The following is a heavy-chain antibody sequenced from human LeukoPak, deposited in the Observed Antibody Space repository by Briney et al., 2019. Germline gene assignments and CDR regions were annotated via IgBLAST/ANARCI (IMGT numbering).Heavy chain of an antibody. J-gene: IGHJ6*04. CDR2: INGRGGST. D-gene: IGHD3-10*02. Sequence: GGSLRLSCAASGFTFSDYAMSWVRQAPGKGLEWVSSINGRGGSTYYADSVKGRFTISRDNAKNSLYLQMNSLRAEDTAVYYCAELGITMIGGVWGKGTTVTISS. CDR3: AELGITMIGGV. V-gene: IGHV3-23*01. CDR1: GFTFSDYA.